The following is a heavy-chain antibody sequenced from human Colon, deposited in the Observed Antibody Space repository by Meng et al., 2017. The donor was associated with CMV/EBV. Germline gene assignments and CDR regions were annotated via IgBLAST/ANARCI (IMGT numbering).Heavy chain of an antibody. J-gene: IGHJ4*02. CDR3: ATFGGDFDY. CDR1: GYTFNGYF. Sequence: QVQLVQSGAEVKEPGASVKVSCKTSGYTFNGYFMHWGRQAPGQGLEWMGWINPVTGDTSYAQKFQVRVTMTRDTSISTAYMELSSLRSDDTAVYYCATFGGDFDYWGQGTLVTVFS. D-gene: IGHD3-3*01. V-gene: IGHV1-2*02. CDR2: INPVTGDT.